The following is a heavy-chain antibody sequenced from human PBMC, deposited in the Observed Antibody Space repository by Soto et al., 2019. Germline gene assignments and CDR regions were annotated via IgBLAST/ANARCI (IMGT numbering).Heavy chain of an antibody. V-gene: IGHV1-69*12. D-gene: IGHD3-22*01. CDR3: ARGGMIVAAQSYFDY. CDR1: GGSFSSYA. J-gene: IGHJ4*02. Sequence: QVQLVQSGAEVKKPGSAVKVSCKASGGSFSSYAISWGRQAPGQGLEWMGGIIPIFGTANYAQKFQGRVTITADESTSTAYMELSSLRSEDTAVYYCARGGMIVAAQSYFDYWGQGTLVTVSS. CDR2: IIPIFGTA.